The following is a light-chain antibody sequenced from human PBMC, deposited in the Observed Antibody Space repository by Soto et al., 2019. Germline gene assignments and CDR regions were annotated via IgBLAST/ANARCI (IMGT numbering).Light chain of an antibody. Sequence: QSVLTQPPSVSGAPGQRVTISCTGSSPNIGAGYDVHWYQQLPGTAPKLLIYGNSNRPSGVPDRFSGSKSGTSASLAITGLQAEDEADYYCQSYDSSLSGSKDVVFGGGTKLTVL. V-gene: IGLV1-40*01. CDR1: SPNIGAGYD. J-gene: IGLJ2*01. CDR2: GNS. CDR3: QSYDSSLSGSKDVV.